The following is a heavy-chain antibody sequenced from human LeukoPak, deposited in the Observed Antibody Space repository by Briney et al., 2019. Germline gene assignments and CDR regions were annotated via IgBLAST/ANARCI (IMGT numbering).Heavy chain of an antibody. CDR1: GFTFGDYA. D-gene: IGHD2-15*01. CDR3: SRVRSLLSGGDWFDP. Sequence: PGRSLRLSCTASGFTFGDYAMSWFRQAPGKGLEWVSSISSSSSYIYYADSVKGRFTISRDNAKNSLYLQMNSLRAEDTAVYYCSRVRSLLSGGDWFDPWGQGTLVTVSS. CDR2: ISSSSSYI. V-gene: IGHV3-21*01. J-gene: IGHJ5*02.